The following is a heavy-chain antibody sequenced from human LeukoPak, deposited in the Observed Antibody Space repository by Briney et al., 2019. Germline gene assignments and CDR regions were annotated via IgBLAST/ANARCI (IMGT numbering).Heavy chain of an antibody. CDR2: IFYSEST. Sequence: SETLSLTCAVSGGSISRYYWNWIRQAPGKGLEWTGYIFYSESTSYNPSLKSLVTISVDTSKNQFSLKLSSVTAADTAVYYCARDNVVVVAATPGYYYYMDVWGKGTTVTVSS. D-gene: IGHD2-15*01. J-gene: IGHJ6*03. CDR3: ARDNVVVVAATPGYYYYMDV. CDR1: GGSISRYY. V-gene: IGHV4-59*12.